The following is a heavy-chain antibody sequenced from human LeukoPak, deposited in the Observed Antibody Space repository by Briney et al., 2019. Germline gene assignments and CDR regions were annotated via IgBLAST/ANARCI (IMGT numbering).Heavy chain of an antibody. J-gene: IGHJ5*02. Sequence: GGSLRLSCAASGFTFSDYSMTWVRQPPGRGLEWVSTIRVIPSVTFYADSVKGRSTISRDNSKNIVSLEMNSLRAEDTAIYYCAKGGYTMWFAPWGQGTLVTVSS. CDR3: AKGGYTMWFAP. CDR1: GFTFSDYS. V-gene: IGHV3-23*01. CDR2: IRVIPSVT. D-gene: IGHD2-15*01.